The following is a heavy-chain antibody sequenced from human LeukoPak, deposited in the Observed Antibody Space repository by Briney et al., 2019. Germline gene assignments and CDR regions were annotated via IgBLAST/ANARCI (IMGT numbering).Heavy chain of an antibody. J-gene: IGHJ4*02. CDR2: IYTSGST. CDR3: ASSSSSWYPYYFDY. Sequence: SETLSLTCTVSGGSISSYYWSWIRQPAGKGLEWIGRIYTSGSTNYNPSLKSRDTMSVDTSKNQFSLKLSSVTAADTAVYYCASSSSSWYPYYFDYWGQGTLVTVSS. CDR1: GGSISSYY. V-gene: IGHV4-4*07. D-gene: IGHD6-13*01.